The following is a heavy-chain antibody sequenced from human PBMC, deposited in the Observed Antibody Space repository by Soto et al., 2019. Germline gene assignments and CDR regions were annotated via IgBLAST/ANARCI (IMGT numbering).Heavy chain of an antibody. V-gene: IGHV3-53*01. J-gene: IGHJ6*02. D-gene: IGHD3-3*01. CDR3: ARDIVGGYDFFYYYGMDV. Sequence: EVQLVESGGGLIQPGGSLRLSCAASGFTVSSNYMSWVRQAPGKGLEWVSVIYSGGSTYYADSVKGRFTISRDNSKNTVYLQMNSLRAEDTAVYYCARDIVGGYDFFYYYGMDVWGQGTTVTVSS. CDR2: IYSGGST. CDR1: GFTVSSNY.